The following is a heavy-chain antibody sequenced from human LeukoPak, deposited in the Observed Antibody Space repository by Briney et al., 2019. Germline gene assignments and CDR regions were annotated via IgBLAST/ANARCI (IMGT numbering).Heavy chain of an antibody. D-gene: IGHD4-11*01. CDR1: GGSISSGSYY. CDR3: ARGTKLVTTFYYYYMDV. J-gene: IGHJ6*03. CDR2: IYTSGST. Sequence: PSQTLSLTCTVSGGSISSGSYYWSWIRQPAGKGLEWIGRIYTSGSTNYNPSLKSRVTISVDTSKNQFSLKLSSVTAADTAVYYCARGTKLVTTFYYYYMDVWGKGTTVTVSS. V-gene: IGHV4-61*02.